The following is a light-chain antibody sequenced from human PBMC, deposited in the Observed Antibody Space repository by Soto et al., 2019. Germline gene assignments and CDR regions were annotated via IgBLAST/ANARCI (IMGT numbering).Light chain of an antibody. V-gene: IGKV1-27*01. Sequence: DIQMTQSPSSLSASVGDRVTITCRARQGISNYVAWYQQKPGKPPKLLIYAASTLQSVVPSRFSGSGSGTDFTLTINSLQPEDVATYSCQKYSSVPVFGPGTKVDIK. CDR2: AAS. CDR1: QGISNY. CDR3: QKYSSVPV. J-gene: IGKJ3*01.